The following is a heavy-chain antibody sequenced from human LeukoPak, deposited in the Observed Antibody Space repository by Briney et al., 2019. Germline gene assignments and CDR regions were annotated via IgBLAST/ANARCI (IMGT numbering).Heavy chain of an antibody. D-gene: IGHD3-10*01. CDR3: ARVSMVRGVIIDY. CDR1: GFTFSSYS. V-gene: IGHV3-21*06. CDR2: ISSTGKYI. Sequence: GGSLRLSCAASGFTFSSYSMNWVRQAPGKGLEWISSISSTGKYIYYADSMKGRFTISRDNAKNSLYLQMNSLRAEDTALYYCARVSMVRGVIIDYWGQGTLVTVSS. J-gene: IGHJ4*02.